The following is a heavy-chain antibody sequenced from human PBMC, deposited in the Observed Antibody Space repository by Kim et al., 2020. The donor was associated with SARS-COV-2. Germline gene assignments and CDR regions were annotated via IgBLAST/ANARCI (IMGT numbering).Heavy chain of an antibody. Sequence: ASVKVSCKVSGYTLTELSMHWVRQAPGKGLEWMGGFDPEDGETIYAQKFQGRVTMTEDTSTDTAYMELSSLRSEDTAVYYCATLGSLDIVVVPALNWFDPWGQGTLVTVSS. V-gene: IGHV1-24*01. CDR2: FDPEDGET. CDR1: GYTLTELS. CDR3: ATLGSLDIVVVPALNWFDP. D-gene: IGHD2-2*01. J-gene: IGHJ5*02.